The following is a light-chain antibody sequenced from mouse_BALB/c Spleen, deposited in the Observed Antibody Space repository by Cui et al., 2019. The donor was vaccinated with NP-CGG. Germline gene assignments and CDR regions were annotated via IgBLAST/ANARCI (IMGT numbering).Light chain of an antibody. V-gene: IGLV1*01. CDR3: ALWYSNHWV. CDR1: TGAVTTSNY. Sequence: QALVTQASALPTSPGETVTLTCRSSTGAVTTSNYANWIQEKPDHLFTGLIGGTKNRAPGVPARFSGSLIGDKAALTITGAQTEDEAIYFCALWYSNHWVFGGGTKLTVL. J-gene: IGLJ1*01. CDR2: GTK.